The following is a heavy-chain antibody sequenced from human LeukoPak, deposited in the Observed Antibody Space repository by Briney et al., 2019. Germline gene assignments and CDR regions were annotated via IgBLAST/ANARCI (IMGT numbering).Heavy chain of an antibody. V-gene: IGHV1-2*02. Sequence: ASVKVSCKASGYTFTGYYMHWVRQAPGQGLEWMGWINPNSGGTNYAQKFQGRVTVTRDTSISTAYMELSRLRSDDTAVYYCARGLRYFDWLLSFDYWGQGTLVTVSS. CDR3: ARGLRYFDWLLSFDY. J-gene: IGHJ4*02. CDR2: INPNSGGT. D-gene: IGHD3-9*01. CDR1: GYTFTGYY.